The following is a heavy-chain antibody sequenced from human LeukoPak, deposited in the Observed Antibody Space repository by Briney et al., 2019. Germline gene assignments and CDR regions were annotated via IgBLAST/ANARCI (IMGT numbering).Heavy chain of an antibody. CDR1: GYTFISYG. CDR2: ISAYNGNT. J-gene: IGHJ5*02. CDR3: ARDPAPPVKYCSSTSCYAVGYSWFDP. V-gene: IGHV1-18*01. D-gene: IGHD2-2*01. Sequence: ASVKVSCKASGYTFISYGISWVRQAPGQGLEWMGWISAYNGNTNYAQKLQGRVTMTTDTSTSTAYMELRSLRSDDTAVYYCARDPAPPVKYCSSTSCYAVGYSWFDPWGQGTLVTVSS.